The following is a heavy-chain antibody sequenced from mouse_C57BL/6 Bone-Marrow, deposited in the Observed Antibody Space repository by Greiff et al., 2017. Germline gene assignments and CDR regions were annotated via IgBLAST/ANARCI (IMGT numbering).Heavy chain of an antibody. Sequence: EVQLQQSGPELVKPGASVKMSRKASGYTFTDYNMHWVKQSHGKSLEWIGYINPNNGGTSYNQKFKGKATLTVNKSSSTAYMELRSLTSEDSAVYYCARGYYGSSTGYFDYWGQGTTLTVSS. D-gene: IGHD1-1*01. CDR2: INPNNGGT. V-gene: IGHV1-22*01. CDR1: GYTFTDYN. CDR3: ARGYYGSSTGYFDY. J-gene: IGHJ2*01.